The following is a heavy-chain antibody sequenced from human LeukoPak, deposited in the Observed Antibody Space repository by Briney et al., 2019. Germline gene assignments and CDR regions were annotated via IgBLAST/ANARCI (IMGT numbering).Heavy chain of an antibody. D-gene: IGHD1-26*01. V-gene: IGHV1-69*04. CDR3: ARDRGAPVDY. CDR2: IIVSLGVP. J-gene: IGHJ4*02. Sequence: ASVKVSCKASGISFSSSAIPWVRQAPGQGLEWMGRIIVSLGVPKYAQKFQGRVTMTTDTSTSTAYMELRSLRSDDTAVYYCARDRGAPVDYWGQGTLVTVSS. CDR1: GISFSSSA.